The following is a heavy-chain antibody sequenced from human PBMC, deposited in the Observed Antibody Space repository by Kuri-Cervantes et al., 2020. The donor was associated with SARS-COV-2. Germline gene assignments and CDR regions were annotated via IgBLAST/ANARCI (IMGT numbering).Heavy chain of an antibody. J-gene: IGHJ6*03. Sequence: GESLKISCAASGFTFSSYGMHWVRQAPGKGLEWVAVIAYDGSNKYYADSVKGRFTISRDNSKNTLYLQMNSLRAEDTAVYYCARCGFRSSGYYFGKTNYYYYYYMDVWGKGTTVTVSS. CDR3: ARCGFRSSGYYFGKTNYYYYYYMDV. CDR1: GFTFSSYG. V-gene: IGHV3-30*03. D-gene: IGHD3-22*01. CDR2: IAYDGSNK.